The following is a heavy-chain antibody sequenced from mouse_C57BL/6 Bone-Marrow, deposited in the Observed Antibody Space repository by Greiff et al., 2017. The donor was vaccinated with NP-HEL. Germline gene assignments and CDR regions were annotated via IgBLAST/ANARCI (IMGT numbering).Heavy chain of an antibody. D-gene: IGHD1-1*01. CDR1: GYTFTTYP. CDR3: ARRSNFDYAMDY. CDR2: FHTYNDDT. J-gene: IGHJ4*01. Sequence: QVQLQQSGAELVKPGASVKMSCKASGYTFTTYPIEWMKQSPGKCLEWIGNFHTYNDDTKYNEKFKGRATLTVEKSSNTVYLDISRFTSDDTAVYYCARRSNFDYAMDYWGQGTSVTVSS. V-gene: IGHV1-47*01.